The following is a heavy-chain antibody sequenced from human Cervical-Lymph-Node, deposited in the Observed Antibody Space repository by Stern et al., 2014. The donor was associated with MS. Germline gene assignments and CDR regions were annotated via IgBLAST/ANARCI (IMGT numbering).Heavy chain of an antibody. CDR1: GYTLTNYP. CDR2: INTNTGNS. CDR3: ARDFVDTAMITRSDYLDS. Sequence: VQLVESGSELKEPGASVKVSCKASGYTLTNYPMNWVRQAPGQGLEWMGWINTNTGNSTYAQGFYGRFVFSLDTAVSTAYLHISSLKAEDTAVYYCARDFVDTAMITRSDYLDSWGQGTLVTVSS. V-gene: IGHV7-4-1*02. D-gene: IGHD5-18*01. J-gene: IGHJ4*02.